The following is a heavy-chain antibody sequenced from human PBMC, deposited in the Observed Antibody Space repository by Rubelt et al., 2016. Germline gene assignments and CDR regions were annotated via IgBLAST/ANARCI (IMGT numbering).Heavy chain of an antibody. J-gene: IGHJ4*02. CDR2: IYYSGST. CDR3: ARVDYYGAGSIIM. V-gene: IGHV4-39*01. D-gene: IGHD3-10*01. CDR1: GGSISSSSYY. Sequence: QLQLQESGPGLVKPSETLSLTCTVSGGSISSSSYYWGWIRQPPGKGLEWIGSIYYSGSTYYNPPLKSRVPFSGETSKNQFSLKLSSVTAADTAVYYCARVDYYGAGSIIMWGQGTLVTVSS.